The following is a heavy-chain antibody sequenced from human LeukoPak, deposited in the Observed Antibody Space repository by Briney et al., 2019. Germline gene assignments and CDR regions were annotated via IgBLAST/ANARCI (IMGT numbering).Heavy chain of an antibody. D-gene: IGHD3-3*01. J-gene: IGHJ4*02. CDR1: GFTFSSYA. Sequence: GRSLRLSCAASGFTFSSYAMHWVRQAPGKGLELVANIKQDRSEKYYVDSVKGRFTISRDNAKNSLYLQMNSLRAEDTAVYYCARLREIPVFGVVTKSTSYFDYWGQGTLVTVSS. CDR3: ARLREIPVFGVVTKSTSYFDY. CDR2: IKQDRSEK. V-gene: IGHV3-7*01.